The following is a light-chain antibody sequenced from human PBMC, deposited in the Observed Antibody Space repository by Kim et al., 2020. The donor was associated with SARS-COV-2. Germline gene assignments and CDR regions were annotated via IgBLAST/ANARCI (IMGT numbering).Light chain of an antibody. V-gene: IGLV3-19*01. CDR1: SLRNYF. Sequence: SSELTQDPAVSVALGQTVRITCQGDSLRNYFPSWYQQMPGQAPVLVIYGKNNRPSGIPDRFSGSSSGTTASLAITGSQAEDEADYYCPSRGSSGDHWVFG. J-gene: IGLJ3*02. CDR3: PSRGSSGDHWV. CDR2: GKN.